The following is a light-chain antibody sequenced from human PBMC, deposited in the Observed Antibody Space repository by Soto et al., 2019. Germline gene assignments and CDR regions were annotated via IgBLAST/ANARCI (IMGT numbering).Light chain of an antibody. Sequence: QSVLTQPPSVSAAPGQKVTISCSGAGSNFGSNYVSWYRHLPGTAPKLLIYENNKRPSGIPDRFSASKSGTSATLGITGLQAGDEADYYCGTWDGRLSAGVFGGGTKLTVL. V-gene: IGLV1-51*02. CDR3: GTWDGRLSAGV. CDR2: ENN. CDR1: GSNFGSNY. J-gene: IGLJ3*02.